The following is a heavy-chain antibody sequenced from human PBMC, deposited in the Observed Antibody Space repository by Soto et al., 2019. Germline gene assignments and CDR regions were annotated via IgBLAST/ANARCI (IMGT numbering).Heavy chain of an antibody. J-gene: IGHJ6*02. D-gene: IGHD2-2*01. CDR1: GYTFTSYD. V-gene: IGHV1-8*01. CDR2: MNPNSGNT. Sequence: ASVKVSCKASGYTFTSYDINWVRQATGQGLEWMGWMNPNSGNTGYAQKFQGRVTMTRNTSISTAYMELSSLRAEDTAVYYCASAIVLVPAAMTAYYYYGMDVWGQGTTVTVSS. CDR3: ASAIVLVPAAMTAYYYYGMDV.